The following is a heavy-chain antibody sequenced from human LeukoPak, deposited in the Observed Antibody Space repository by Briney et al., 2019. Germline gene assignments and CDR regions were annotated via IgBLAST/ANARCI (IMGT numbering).Heavy chain of an antibody. Sequence: SETLSLTCTLSGGSISSISYYWGWIRQPPGKGLEWIGSMYHNGSTYYNPSLKSRVTISVDTSKNQFSLKLTSVTAADTAVYYCARHPSGRMWLQQGGWFDPWGQGTLVTVSS. V-gene: IGHV4-39*01. CDR1: GGSISSISYY. D-gene: IGHD5-24*01. CDR3: ARHPSGRMWLQQGGWFDP. CDR2: MYHNGST. J-gene: IGHJ5*02.